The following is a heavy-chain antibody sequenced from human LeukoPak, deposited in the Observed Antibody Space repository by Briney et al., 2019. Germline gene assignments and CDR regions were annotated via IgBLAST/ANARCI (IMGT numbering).Heavy chain of an antibody. CDR3: ARVLGYCSSTSCYPLGY. Sequence: PGGSLRLSCAASGFTFSSYWMHWVRQAPGKGLVWVSRINSDGSSTIYADSVKGRFTISRDNAKNTLYLQMNSLRAEDTAVYYCARVLGYCSSTSCYPLGYWGQGALVTVSS. CDR1: GFTFSSYW. CDR2: INSDGSST. D-gene: IGHD2-2*01. V-gene: IGHV3-74*01. J-gene: IGHJ4*02.